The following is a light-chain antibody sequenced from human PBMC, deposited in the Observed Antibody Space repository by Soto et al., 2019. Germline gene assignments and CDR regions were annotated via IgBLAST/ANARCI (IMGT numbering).Light chain of an antibody. V-gene: IGLV2-14*01. CDR2: DVS. J-gene: IGLJ1*01. Sequence: QSVLAQHASVSGSPGQSTTISCTGTSSDVGGYNYVSWYQQHPGKTPKLMIYDVSNRPSGVSNRFSGSKSGNTASLTISGLQAEDEADYYCSSYTSSSTLYVFGTGTKVTVL. CDR1: SSDVGGYNY. CDR3: SSYTSSSTLYV.